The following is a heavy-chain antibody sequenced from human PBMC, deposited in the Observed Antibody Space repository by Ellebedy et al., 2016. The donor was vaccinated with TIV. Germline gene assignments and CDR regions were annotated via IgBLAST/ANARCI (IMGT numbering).Heavy chain of an antibody. J-gene: IGHJ4*02. CDR2: INQDGSDI. CDR1: GFTFRNYW. V-gene: IGHV3-7*01. Sequence: GGSLRLXXAASGFTFRNYWMTWVRQAPGKGLEWVANINQDGSDIYYVDSVKGRFTISRDNTKSSVYLQMNSLRVDDTAVYYCAREIYGSGSHWGQGTLVTVSS. D-gene: IGHD3-10*01. CDR3: AREIYGSGSH.